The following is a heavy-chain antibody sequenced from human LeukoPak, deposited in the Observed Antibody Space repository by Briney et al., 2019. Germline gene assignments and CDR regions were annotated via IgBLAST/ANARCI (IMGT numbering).Heavy chain of an antibody. CDR3: ARQMFLGGMDV. D-gene: IGHD2/OR15-2a*01. J-gene: IGHJ6*02. CDR1: GASISSLF. Sequence: SETLSLTCSVSGASISSLFWSWIRQPPGKGLEWIGYIYDSGSTNYNPSLKSRVTISVGTSKDHFSLRLSSVTAADTAVYYCARQMFLGGMDVWGQGTTVTVSS. CDR2: IYDSGST. V-gene: IGHV4-59*08.